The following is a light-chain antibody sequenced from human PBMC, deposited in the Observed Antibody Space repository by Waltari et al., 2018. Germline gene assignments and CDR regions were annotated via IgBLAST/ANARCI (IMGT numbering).Light chain of an antibody. V-gene: IGKV3-20*01. CDR2: EAS. Sequence: EIVLTQSPATLSLSPGESATLSCRASQSVGRYLAWYQQKPGQAPRILIYEASIRATGIPDRFSGSGSGTDFSLTISRLEPEDFAVYYCQKYVSLPATFGQGTKVEIK. J-gene: IGKJ1*01. CDR3: QKYVSLPAT. CDR1: QSVGRY.